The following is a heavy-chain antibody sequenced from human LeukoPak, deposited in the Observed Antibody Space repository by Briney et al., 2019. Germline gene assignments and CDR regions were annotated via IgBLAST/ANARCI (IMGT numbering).Heavy chain of an antibody. V-gene: IGHV3-23*01. CDR2: ISGSGGNT. CDR1: GFAFSGFA. J-gene: IGHJ4*02. Sequence: GGSLRLSYSAYGFAFSGFAMGWVRQAPGKGLEWVTSISGSGGNTYYADSVEGRFTVSRDNSKSTLFLQMNSLRAEDTALYYCARGRGGDYVPSRFDYWGQGILVTVSS. D-gene: IGHD4-17*01. CDR3: ARGRGGDYVPSRFDY.